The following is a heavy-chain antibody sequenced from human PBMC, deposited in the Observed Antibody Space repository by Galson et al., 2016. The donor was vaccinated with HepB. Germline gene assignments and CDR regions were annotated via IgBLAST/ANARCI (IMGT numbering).Heavy chain of an antibody. CDR1: GGSISSSSYY. CDR2: IFYSGIT. D-gene: IGHD3-10*01. V-gene: IGHV4-39*01. J-gene: IGHJ4*02. Sequence: SETLSLTCTVSGGSISSSSYYWGWIRQPPGKGLEWIGTIFYSGITYYNPSLKSRVTISVDTSKNQFSLKLSSVTAADTAVYYCARRFSGYYGSGSYLDYWGQGTRVTVSS. CDR3: ARRFSGYYGSGSYLDY.